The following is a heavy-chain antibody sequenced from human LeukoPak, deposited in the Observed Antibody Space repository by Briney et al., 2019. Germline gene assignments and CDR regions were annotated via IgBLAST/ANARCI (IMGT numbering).Heavy chain of an antibody. V-gene: IGHV4-4*07. Sequence: SETLSLTCTVSGGSISSYYWSWIRQPAGKGLEWIGRIYTSGSTNYNPSLKSRVTMSVDTSKNQFSLKLSSVTAADTAVYYCARVGYCSSTSCYPYQNWFDPWGQGTLVTVSS. CDR1: GGSISSYY. D-gene: IGHD2-2*01. J-gene: IGHJ5*02. CDR2: IYTSGST. CDR3: ARVGYCSSTSCYPYQNWFDP.